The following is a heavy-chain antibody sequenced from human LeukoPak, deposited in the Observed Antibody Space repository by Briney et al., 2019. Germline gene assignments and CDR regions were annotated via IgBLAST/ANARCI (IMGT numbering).Heavy chain of an antibody. Sequence: ASVKVSCKASGYTFTDYSMHWVRQAPGQGLEWMGWISPYDGNTKYAQKFQGRVTLTTDTSTSTASMELRSLRSDDTAVYYCARSVDTAMIFDHWGQGTLVTVSS. CDR2: ISPYDGNT. V-gene: IGHV1-18*04. CDR3: ARSVDTAMIFDH. D-gene: IGHD5-18*01. CDR1: GYTFTDYS. J-gene: IGHJ4*02.